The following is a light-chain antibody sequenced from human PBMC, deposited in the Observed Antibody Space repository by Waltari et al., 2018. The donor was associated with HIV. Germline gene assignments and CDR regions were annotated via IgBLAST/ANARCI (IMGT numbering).Light chain of an antibody. V-gene: IGLV2-14*01. CDR1: SSAVGGHHY. CDR3: TSYTSSSPCV. J-gene: IGLJ1*01. Sequence: QSALTQPASVSGSPGQSITISCTGTSSAVGGHHYVSWYQQHPDRAPKLMIYEVSNRPSGVSNRFSGSKSGNTASLTISGLQAEDEADYYCTSYTSSSPCVFGTGTKVTVL. CDR2: EVS.